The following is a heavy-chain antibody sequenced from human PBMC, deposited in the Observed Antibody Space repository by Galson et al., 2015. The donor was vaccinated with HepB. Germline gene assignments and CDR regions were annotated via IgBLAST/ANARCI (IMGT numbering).Heavy chain of an antibody. J-gene: IGHJ5*02. Sequence: SVKVSCKASGGTFSSYAISWVRQAPGQGLEWMGGIIPIFGTANYAQKFQGRVTITADESTSTAYMELSSLRSEDTAVYYCARDPSIIWFRDPGWFDPWGQGTLVTVSS. CDR1: GGTFSSYA. V-gene: IGHV1-69*13. CDR2: IIPIFGTA. CDR3: ARDPSIIWFRDPGWFDP. D-gene: IGHD3-10*01.